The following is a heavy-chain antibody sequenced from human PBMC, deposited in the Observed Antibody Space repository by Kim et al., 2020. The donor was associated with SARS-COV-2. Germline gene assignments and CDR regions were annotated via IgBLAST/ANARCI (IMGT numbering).Heavy chain of an antibody. Sequence: ADSVQGRFTISRDNSKNTLYLQMNSLRAEDTAVYYCARGTSGSYYWDAFDIWGQGTMVTVSS. D-gene: IGHD1-26*01. V-gene: IGHV3-30*01. CDR3: ARGTSGSYYWDAFDI. J-gene: IGHJ3*02.